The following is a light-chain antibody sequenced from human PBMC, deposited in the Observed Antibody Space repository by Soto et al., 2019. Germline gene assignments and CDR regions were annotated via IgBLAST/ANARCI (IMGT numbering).Light chain of an antibody. Sequence: DIQMTQSSSSLSASVGDRVTITCQASQGISNYLNWYQEKPGKAPKLLIYDASNLETGVPSRFSGSGSGTDFTFTISSLQPEDIATYYCQHHGNLPYTFGQGTKVEIK. CDR2: DAS. J-gene: IGKJ2*01. CDR3: QHHGNLPYT. CDR1: QGISNY. V-gene: IGKV1-33*01.